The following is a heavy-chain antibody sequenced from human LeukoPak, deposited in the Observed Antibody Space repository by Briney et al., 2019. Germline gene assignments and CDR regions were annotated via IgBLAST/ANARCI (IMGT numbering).Heavy chain of an antibody. CDR2: IRSKAYGGST. V-gene: IGHV3-49*04. Sequence: PGGSLRLSCAASGFTFSSYAMSWVRQAPGKGLEWVGFIRSKAYGGSTEYAASVKGRFTISRDDSKSIAYLQMNSLKTEDTAVYYCTREGYCSSTSCYWGDNWFDPWGQGTLVTVSS. CDR3: TREGYCSSTSCYWGDNWFDP. J-gene: IGHJ5*02. CDR1: GFTFSSYA. D-gene: IGHD2-2*01.